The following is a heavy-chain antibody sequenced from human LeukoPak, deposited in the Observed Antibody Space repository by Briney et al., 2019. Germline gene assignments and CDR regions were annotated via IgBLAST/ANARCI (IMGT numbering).Heavy chain of an antibody. CDR1: GFSVSKNN. CDR3: THSSGWPYYFDY. Sequence: GGSLRLSCAASGFSVSKNNINWVRQAPGKGLEWVGFIRSKAYGGTTEYAASVKGRFTISRDDSKSIAYLQMNSLKTEDTAVYYCTHSSGWPYYFDYWGQGTLVTVSS. CDR2: IRSKAYGGTT. J-gene: IGHJ4*02. D-gene: IGHD6-19*01. V-gene: IGHV3-49*04.